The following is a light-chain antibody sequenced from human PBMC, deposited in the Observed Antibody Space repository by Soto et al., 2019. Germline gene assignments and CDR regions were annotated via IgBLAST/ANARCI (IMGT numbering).Light chain of an antibody. V-gene: IGKV3-20*01. CDR1: QTVTSNY. CDR2: GAS. CDR3: QQYGSSPTT. J-gene: IGKJ1*01. Sequence: EIVLTQSPGTLSLSPGGRATLSCGASQTVTSNYLAWYQQKPGQAPRLLIFGASIRVTGIPDRFIGSGSGTDFTLTISRLEPEDSAVYHCQQYGSSPTTFGQGTKVDIK.